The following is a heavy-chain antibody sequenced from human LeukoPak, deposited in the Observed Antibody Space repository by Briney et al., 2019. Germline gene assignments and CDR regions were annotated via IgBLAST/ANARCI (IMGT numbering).Heavy chain of an antibody. Sequence: SETLSLTCAVYGGSFSGYYWSWIRQPPGKGLEWIGEINHSGSTNYNPSLKSRVTISVDTSKNQFFLKLSSVTAADTAVYYCARVKRFLVADYWGQGTLVTVSS. CDR1: GGSFSGYY. CDR3: ARVKRFLVADY. J-gene: IGHJ4*02. V-gene: IGHV4-34*01. CDR2: INHSGST. D-gene: IGHD3-3*01.